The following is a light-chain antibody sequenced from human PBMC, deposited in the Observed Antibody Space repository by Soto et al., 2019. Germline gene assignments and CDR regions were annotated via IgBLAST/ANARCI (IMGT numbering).Light chain of an antibody. Sequence: SYELTQPPSVSVAPGETATIACGGHDIGSKSVHWYQQKPGLAPFLVIYSNSGRPSGIPERFSGPNSGNTATLAISRVEAGDEADYYCHVWDGSINHHVFGPGTKLTVL. CDR1: DIGSKS. J-gene: IGLJ1*01. CDR2: SNS. CDR3: HVWDGSINHHV. V-gene: IGLV3-21*04.